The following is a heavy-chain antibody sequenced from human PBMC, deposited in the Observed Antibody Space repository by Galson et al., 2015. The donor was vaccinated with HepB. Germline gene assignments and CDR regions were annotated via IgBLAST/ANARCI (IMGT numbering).Heavy chain of an antibody. CDR2: ISPGDADT. CDR3: ARQISSGWPRGVGAFDI. CDR1: GYSFTSYW. Sequence: QSGAEVKKPGESLTISCKGSGYSFTSYWIGWVRQMPGKGLEWMGLISPGDADTRYSPSFQGQVTISADKSISTAYLQWSSLKASDTAMYYCARQISSGWPRGVGAFDIWGQGTMVTVSS. V-gene: IGHV5-51*01. J-gene: IGHJ3*02. D-gene: IGHD6-19*01.